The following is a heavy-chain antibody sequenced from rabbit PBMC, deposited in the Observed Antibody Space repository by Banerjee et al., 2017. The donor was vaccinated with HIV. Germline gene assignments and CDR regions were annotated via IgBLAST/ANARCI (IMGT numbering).Heavy chain of an antibody. CDR2: IYADSNGNT. D-gene: IGHD1-1*01. J-gene: IGHJ4*01. V-gene: IGHV1S40*01. Sequence: QSLEESGGGLVKPGASLTLTCTASGFSFSSNYYMCWVRQAPGKGLEWIVCIYADSNGNTYYASWAKGRFTISKTSSTTVTLQMTSLTAADTATYFCARAYSSSSVYYTYFNLWGPGTLVTVS. CDR3: ARAYSSSSVYYTYFNL. CDR1: GFSFSSNYY.